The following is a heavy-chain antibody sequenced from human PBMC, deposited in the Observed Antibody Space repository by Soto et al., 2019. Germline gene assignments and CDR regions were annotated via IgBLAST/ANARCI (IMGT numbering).Heavy chain of an antibody. CDR2: IYYSGST. V-gene: IGHV4-59*01. CDR3: ARTELAAAGPYNRFDP. D-gene: IGHD6-13*01. J-gene: IGHJ5*02. CDR1: GGSISSYY. Sequence: QVQLQESGPGLVKPSETLSLTCTVSGGSISSYYWSWIRQPPGKGLEWIGYIYYSGSTNYNPSLKSRVTISVDTSKNQFSLKLSSVTAADTAVYYCARTELAAAGPYNRFDPWGQGTLVTVSS.